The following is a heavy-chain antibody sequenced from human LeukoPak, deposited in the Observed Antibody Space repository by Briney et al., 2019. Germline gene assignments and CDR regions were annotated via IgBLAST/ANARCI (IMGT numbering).Heavy chain of an antibody. D-gene: IGHD3-22*01. CDR1: GGTFSIYA. Sequence: ASVKVSCKASGGTFSIYAISWVRQAPGQGLEWMGGIIPIFGTAKYAQKFQGRVTITADESTSTAYMELSSLRSEDTAVYYCARDPNYYDSSGYSPYYFDYWGQGTLVTVSS. V-gene: IGHV1-69*13. CDR2: IIPIFGTA. CDR3: ARDPNYYDSSGYSPYYFDY. J-gene: IGHJ4*02.